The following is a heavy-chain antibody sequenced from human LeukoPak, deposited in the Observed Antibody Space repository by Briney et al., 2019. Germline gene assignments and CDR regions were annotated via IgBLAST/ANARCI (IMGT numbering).Heavy chain of an antibody. CDR2: IYTSGST. Sequence: SDTLSLTCTVSGGSISSYYWSWIRQPAGKGLEWIGRIYTSGSTNYNPSLKSRVTMSVDTSKNQFSLKLSSVTAADTAVYYCARVHYGSGSYHDFDYWGRGTLVTVSS. CDR3: ARVHYGSGSYHDFDY. D-gene: IGHD3-10*01. V-gene: IGHV4-4*07. J-gene: IGHJ4*02. CDR1: GGSISSYY.